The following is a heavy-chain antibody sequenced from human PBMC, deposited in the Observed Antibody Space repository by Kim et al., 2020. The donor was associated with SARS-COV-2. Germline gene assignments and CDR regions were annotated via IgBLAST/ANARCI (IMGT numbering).Heavy chain of an antibody. V-gene: IGHV3-30*04. CDR1: GFTFNTYT. Sequence: GGSLRLSCAASGFTFNTYTIHWVRQAPGKGLEWVVVISYDGSSKYYADSVKGRFTISRDNSKYTLSLQMNSLRAEDTAVYFCARRYCVSTTCYNAFDIWG. D-gene: IGHD2-2*02. CDR3: ARRYCVSTTCYNAFDI. J-gene: IGHJ3*02. CDR2: ISYDGSSK.